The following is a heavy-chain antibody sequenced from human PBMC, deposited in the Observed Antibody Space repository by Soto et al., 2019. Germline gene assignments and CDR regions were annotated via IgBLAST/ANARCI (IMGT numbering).Heavy chain of an antibody. J-gene: IGHJ6*02. CDR2: MNPNSGNT. V-gene: IGHV1-8*01. CDR1: GYTFTSYD. CDR3: ASEKTSYGMDV. Sequence: QVQLVQSRSEVKKPGASVKVSCKASGYTFTSYDINWVRQATGQGLEWMGWMNPNSGNTGYAQKVLGRVTMTRNTTISTAYMELSSLRAEDPAVYYCASEKTSYGMDVWGQGTKVTVSS.